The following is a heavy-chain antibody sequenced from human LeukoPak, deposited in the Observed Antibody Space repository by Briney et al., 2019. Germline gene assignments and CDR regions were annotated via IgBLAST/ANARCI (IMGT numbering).Heavy chain of an antibody. Sequence: PGGSLRLSCAASGFVFRNYFMSWDRQAPGKGLEWVASIKNDGSEKYYVDSVRGRYTISRDNTKNSLYLQMSSLRAEDTAVYYCATDRGWRTSGYYLYYFEYWGQGTLVTFSS. J-gene: IGHJ4*02. D-gene: IGHD3-3*01. CDR3: ATDRGWRTSGYYLYYFEY. CDR1: GFVFRNYF. CDR2: IKNDGSEK. V-gene: IGHV3-7*01.